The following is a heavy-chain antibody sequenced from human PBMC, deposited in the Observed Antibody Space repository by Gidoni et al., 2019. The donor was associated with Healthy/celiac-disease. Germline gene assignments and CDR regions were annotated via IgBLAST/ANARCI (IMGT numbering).Heavy chain of an antibody. CDR1: GYTSTSYG. CDR3: ARVALSGSYTLGFDY. J-gene: IGHJ4*02. CDR2: ISAYNGNT. Sequence: QVQLVQSGAEVKKPGASVKVCGKAAGYTSTSYGISWVRQAPGQGLEWMGWISAYNGNTNYAQKLQGRVTMTTDTSTSTAYMELRSLRSDDTAVYYCARVALSGSYTLGFDYWGQGTLVTVSS. D-gene: IGHD1-26*01. V-gene: IGHV1-18*01.